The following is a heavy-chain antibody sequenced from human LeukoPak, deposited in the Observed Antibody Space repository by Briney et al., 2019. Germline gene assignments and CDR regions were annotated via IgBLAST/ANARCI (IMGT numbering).Heavy chain of an antibody. CDR2: IYTSGST. D-gene: IGHD1-1*01. Sequence: SETLSLTCTVSGGSISSYYWSWIRQPAGKGLEWIGRIYTSGSTNYNPSLKSRVIMSVDTSKNQFSLKLSSVTAADTAVYYCARDLTYNWNDGRYFDYWGQGTLVTVSS. CDR3: ARDLTYNWNDGRYFDY. J-gene: IGHJ4*02. V-gene: IGHV4-4*07. CDR1: GGSISSYY.